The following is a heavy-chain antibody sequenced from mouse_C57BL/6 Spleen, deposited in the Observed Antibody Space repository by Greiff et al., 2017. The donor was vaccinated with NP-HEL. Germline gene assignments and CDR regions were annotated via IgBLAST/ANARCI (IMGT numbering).Heavy chain of an antibody. Sequence: EVHLVESGGGLVQPGGSLSLSCAASGFTFTDYYMSWVRQPPGKALEWLGFLRNKANGYTTEYSASVKGRFTISRDNSQSILYLQMNALRAEDSATYYCARYSRLAYYFDYWGQGTTLTVSS. CDR1: GFTFTDYY. J-gene: IGHJ2*01. CDR2: LRNKANGYTT. V-gene: IGHV7-3*01. CDR3: ARYSRLAYYFDY. D-gene: IGHD6-1*01.